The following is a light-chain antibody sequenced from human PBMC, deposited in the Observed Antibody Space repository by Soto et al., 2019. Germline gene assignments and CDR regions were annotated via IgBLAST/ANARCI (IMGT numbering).Light chain of an antibody. CDR2: GTS. V-gene: IGKV3-15*01. J-gene: IGKJ1*01. CDR3: QQYNHWWT. CDR1: QSVSSN. Sequence: IVMTQSPATLSVSPGERATLSCRASQSVSSNLAWYQHKPGQAPRLLIYGTSTRATGVPGRFSGAGSGTEFTLTISSLQSEDSAVYYCQQYNHWWTFGQGTKVEIK.